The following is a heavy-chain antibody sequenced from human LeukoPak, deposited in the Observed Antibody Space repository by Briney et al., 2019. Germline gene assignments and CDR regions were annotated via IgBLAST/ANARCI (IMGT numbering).Heavy chain of an antibody. CDR3: AKAAAGSQHSYYYYYYLDV. CDR2: INPKSGGT. CDR1: GYSFTGHY. D-gene: IGHD6-13*01. J-gene: IGHJ6*03. Sequence: ASVKVSCKASGYSFTGHYMHWVRQAPGQGLEWMGWINPKSGGTNYAQKFQGRVTMTRDTSISTAYMDMSSLRSDDTAVYYCAKAAAGSQHSYYYYYYLDVWGTGTTVTISS. V-gene: IGHV1-2*02.